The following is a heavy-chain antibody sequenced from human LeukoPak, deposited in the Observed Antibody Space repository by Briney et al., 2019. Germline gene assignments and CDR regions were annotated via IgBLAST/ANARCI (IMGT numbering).Heavy chain of an antibody. V-gene: IGHV1-18*01. D-gene: IGHD6-6*01. Sequence: ASVKVSCTASGSIFTSSGVSWVRQAPGQRLEWMGWISAYNGNTNYAQKLQGRVTMTTDTSTSTAYMELRSLRSDDTAVYYCARDAEYTPDYWGQGTLVTVSS. CDR2: ISAYNGNT. CDR1: GSIFTSSG. J-gene: IGHJ4*02. CDR3: ARDAEYTPDY.